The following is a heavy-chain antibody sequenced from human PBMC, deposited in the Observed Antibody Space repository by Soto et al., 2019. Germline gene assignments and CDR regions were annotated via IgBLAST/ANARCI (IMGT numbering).Heavy chain of an antibody. CDR2: INHSGST. CDR1: GGSFSGYY. V-gene: IGHV4-34*01. CDR3: ARVGTNWGSYYFDY. J-gene: IGHJ4*02. Sequence: SQTLSLTCAVYGGSFSGYYWSWIRQPPGKGLEWIGEINHSGSTNYNPSLKSRVTISVDTSKNQFSLKLSSVTAADTAVYYCARVGTNWGSYYFDYWGQGTLVTVSS. D-gene: IGHD7-27*01.